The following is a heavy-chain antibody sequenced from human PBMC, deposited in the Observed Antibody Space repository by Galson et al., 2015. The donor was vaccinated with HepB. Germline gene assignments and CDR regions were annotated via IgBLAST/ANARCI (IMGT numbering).Heavy chain of an antibody. CDR2: ISSSSSYI. D-gene: IGHD6-19*01. CDR3: AKDRSSGRKYFDY. CDR1: GFTFSSYS. V-gene: IGHV3-21*04. J-gene: IGHJ4*02. Sequence: SLRLSCAASGFTFSSYSMNWVRQAPGKGLEWVSSISSSSSYIYYADSVKGRFTISRDNSKNTLYLQMNSLRAEDTAVYYCAKDRSSGRKYFDYWGQGTLVTVSP.